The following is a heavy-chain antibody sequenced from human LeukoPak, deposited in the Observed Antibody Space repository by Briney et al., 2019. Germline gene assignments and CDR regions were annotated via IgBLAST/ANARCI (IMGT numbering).Heavy chain of an antibody. CDR1: GYTFTSYG. V-gene: IGHV1-69*13. CDR3: AQSSRGYSYGPNMN. J-gene: IGHJ4*02. D-gene: IGHD5-18*01. Sequence: ASVKVSCKASGYTFTSYGISWVRQAPGQGLEWMGGIIPIFGTANYAQKFQGRVTITADESTSTAYMELSSLRSEDTAVYYCAQSSRGYSYGPNMNWGQGTLVTVSS. CDR2: IIPIFGTA.